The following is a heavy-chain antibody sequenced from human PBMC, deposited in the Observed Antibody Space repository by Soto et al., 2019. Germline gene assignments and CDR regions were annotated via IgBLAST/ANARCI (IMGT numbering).Heavy chain of an antibody. V-gene: IGHV3-23*01. CDR2: ISGSGGST. CDR1: GFTFSSYA. J-gene: IGHJ6*02. Sequence: GGSLRLSCAASGFTFSSYAMSWVRQAPGKGLEWVSAISGSGGSTYYADSVKGRFTISRDNSKNTLYLQMNSLRAEDTAVYYCAKDASGGCSSSWYANYYYYGMDVWGQGTTVTVSS. D-gene: IGHD6-13*01. CDR3: AKDASGGCSSSWYANYYYYGMDV.